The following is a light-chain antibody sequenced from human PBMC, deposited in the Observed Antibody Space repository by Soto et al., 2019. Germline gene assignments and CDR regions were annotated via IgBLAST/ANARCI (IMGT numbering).Light chain of an antibody. V-gene: IGKV1-5*03. J-gene: IGKJ1*01. CDR2: KAS. CDR3: HQYQTFSPAT. CDR1: QSLYSW. Sequence: DLQMTQSPSTLSASVGDRVTITCRASQSLYSWLAWYQQRPGKAPQLLIYKASTLESGVPSRFSGSGSGTEFTLTISSLQPDDSATYYCHQYQTFSPATFGQGTKVEIK.